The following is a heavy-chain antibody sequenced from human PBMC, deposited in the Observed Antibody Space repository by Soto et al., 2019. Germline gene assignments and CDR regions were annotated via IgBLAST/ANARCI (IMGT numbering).Heavy chain of an antibody. CDR1: NDSIRSGTYY. CDR3: ATGRSDSGWYGEQF. V-gene: IGHV4-39*01. J-gene: IGHJ4*02. CDR2: LSYLGTT. D-gene: IGHD6-19*01. Sequence: SETLSLTCTVSNDSIRSGTYYWAWIRQPPGRGLEWIGSLSYLGTTDYNPSLKSRVTISKDASKNQFSLKLTSMTAADTAVYYCATGRSDSGWYGEQFWGQGTLVTVSS.